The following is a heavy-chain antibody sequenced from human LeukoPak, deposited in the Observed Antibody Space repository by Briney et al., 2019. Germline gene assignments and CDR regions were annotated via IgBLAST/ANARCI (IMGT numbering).Heavy chain of an antibody. V-gene: IGHV7-4-1*02. CDR3: ASFGAYSFDY. D-gene: IGHD2-21*01. Sequence: ASVKVSCKTSGYTFTSYAMNWVRQAPGQGLEFMGWINTGTGNPTYAQGFTGRFVFSLDTSVSTAYLQISTLKPEDTAVYYCASFGAYSFDYWGQGTLVTVSS. CDR1: GYTFTSYA. J-gene: IGHJ4*02. CDR2: INTGTGNP.